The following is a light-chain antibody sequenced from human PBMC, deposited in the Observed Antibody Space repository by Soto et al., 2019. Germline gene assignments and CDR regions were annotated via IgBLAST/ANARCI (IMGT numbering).Light chain of an antibody. CDR3: LLYSGGVRL. Sequence: QTVVTQEPSLTVSPGGTVTLTCASSTGAVTSTIYPNWFQQKPGQAPRSLIYSTSNKHPWTPARFSGSLLGVKAALTLSGVHPEDEADYYCLLYSGGVRLFGGGTKLTVL. CDR1: TGAVTSTIY. CDR2: STS. V-gene: IGLV7-43*01. J-gene: IGLJ2*01.